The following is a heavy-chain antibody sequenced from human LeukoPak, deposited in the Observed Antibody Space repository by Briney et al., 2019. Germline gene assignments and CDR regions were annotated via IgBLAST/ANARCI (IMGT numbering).Heavy chain of an antibody. J-gene: IGHJ5*02. CDR2: T. Sequence: THYTISVKGRFIISRDNSKNTLYLQMNSLRAEDTAVYYCARERWFGESYYNWFDPWGQGTLVTVSS. D-gene: IGHD3-10*01. CDR3: ARERWFGESYYNWFDP. V-gene: IGHV3-53*01.